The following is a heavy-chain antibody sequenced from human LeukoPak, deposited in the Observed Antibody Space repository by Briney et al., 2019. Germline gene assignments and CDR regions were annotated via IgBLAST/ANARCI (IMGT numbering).Heavy chain of an antibody. J-gene: IGHJ4*02. V-gene: IGHV4-34*01. CDR1: GGSFSGYY. D-gene: IGHD3-10*01. CDR3: ARRPMVRGGRKGDPIHYFDY. CDR2: INHSGST. Sequence: SETLSLTCAVYGGSFSGYYWSWIRQPPGKGLEWIGEINHSGSTNYNPSLKSRVTISVDTSKNQFSLKLSSVTAADTAVYYCARRPMVRGGRKGDPIHYFDYWGQGTLVTVSS.